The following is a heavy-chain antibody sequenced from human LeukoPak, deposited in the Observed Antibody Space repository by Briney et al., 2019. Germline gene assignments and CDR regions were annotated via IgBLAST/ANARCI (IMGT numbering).Heavy chain of an antibody. CDR1: GGSFIGYY. V-gene: IGHV4-34*01. CDR2: INHSGST. D-gene: IGHD1-26*01. J-gene: IGHJ4*02. CDR3: ARVYDSGSYYFYY. Sequence: PSETLSLTCAVYGGSFIGYYCSCLRQPPGKGLEWIGEINHSGSTNYNPSLKSRVTISVDTSNNQFSLKLSSVTAADTAVYYCARVYDSGSYYFYYWGQGTLVTVSS.